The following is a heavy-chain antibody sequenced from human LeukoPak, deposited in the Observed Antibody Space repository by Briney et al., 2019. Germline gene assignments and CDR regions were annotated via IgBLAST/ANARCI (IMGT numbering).Heavy chain of an antibody. Sequence: SETLSLTCGVSGYSISTGYYWAWIRQPPGKGLEWIGSIYHSGKTYYSPSLRSRVTISVDTSKNQLSLKLSSVTAADTAVYYCARESNSGSYFPNWFDPWGQGTLVTVSS. CDR1: GYSISTGYY. CDR2: IYHSGKT. CDR3: ARESNSGSYFPNWFDP. J-gene: IGHJ5*02. D-gene: IGHD3-10*01. V-gene: IGHV4-38-2*02.